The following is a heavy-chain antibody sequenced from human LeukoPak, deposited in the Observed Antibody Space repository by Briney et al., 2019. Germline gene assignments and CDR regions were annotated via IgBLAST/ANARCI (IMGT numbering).Heavy chain of an antibody. CDR1: GFTFSTYS. Sequence: PGGSLRLSCAASGFTFSTYSMNWVRQAPGKGLEWVSFISTSSNYIYHADSVKGRFTTSRDNAKNSLYLQMNSLRAEDTAVYFCAREYCSGSTCYLYFDCWGQGTLVTVSS. CDR2: ISTSSNYI. D-gene: IGHD2-15*01. V-gene: IGHV3-21*01. CDR3: AREYCSGSTCYLYFDC. J-gene: IGHJ4*02.